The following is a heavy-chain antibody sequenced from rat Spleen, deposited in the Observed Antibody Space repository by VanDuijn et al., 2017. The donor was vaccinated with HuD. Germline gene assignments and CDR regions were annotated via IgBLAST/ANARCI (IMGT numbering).Heavy chain of an antibody. CDR2: ISYDGSST. Sequence: EVQLVESDGGLVQPGRSLKLSCAASGFTFSDYYMAWVRQAPTKGLEWVATISYDGSSTYYRDSVKGRFTISRDNARGTLYLQMDSLRSEDTATYYCARVGTRVSRFAYWGQGVMVTVSS. V-gene: IGHV5-29*01. J-gene: IGHJ2*01. CDR3: ARVGTRVSRFAY. D-gene: IGHD1-4*01. CDR1: GFTFSDYY.